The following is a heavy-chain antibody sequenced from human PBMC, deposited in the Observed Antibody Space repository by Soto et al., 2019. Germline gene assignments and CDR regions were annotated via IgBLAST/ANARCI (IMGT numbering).Heavy chain of an antibody. Sequence: QVQLQESGPGLVKPSETLSLTCTVSGASISSYHWSWIRQTPGKGLEWIGYIYYSGSANYNPSLKSRVTFSVDTSKNQVSLKLSSVTAADTGVYYCAAAVPAAYVFPYYYIDVWGKGTTVTVSS. V-gene: IGHV4-59*01. D-gene: IGHD2-15*01. J-gene: IGHJ6*03. CDR2: IYYSGSA. CDR3: AAAVPAAYVFPYYYIDV. CDR1: GASISSYH.